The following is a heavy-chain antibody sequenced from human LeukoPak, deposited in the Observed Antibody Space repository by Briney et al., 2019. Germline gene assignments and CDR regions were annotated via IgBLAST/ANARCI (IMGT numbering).Heavy chain of an antibody. J-gene: IGHJ3*02. V-gene: IGHV3-48*03. CDR1: GFNFGSHE. CDR2: IGGSGSPT. CDR3: AREIIPTPDTFDI. D-gene: IGHD2-15*01. Sequence: PGGSLRLSCVVSGFNFGSHEMSWVRQAPGKGLEWVSYIGGSGSPTHYADSVKGRFTVSRGNAKNSLYLQLNNLRAEDTAVYYCAREIIPTPDTFDIWGQGTVVTVSS.